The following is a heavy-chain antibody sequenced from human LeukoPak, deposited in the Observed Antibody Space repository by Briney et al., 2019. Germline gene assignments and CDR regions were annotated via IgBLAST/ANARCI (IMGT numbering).Heavy chain of an antibody. CDR3: ARVGDYALKD. CDR1: GGSISSYY. CDR2: IYTSGST. J-gene: IGHJ4*02. V-gene: IGHV4-4*07. D-gene: IGHD3-16*01. Sequence: SETLSLTCTVSGGSISSYYWSWIRQPAGKGLEWIGRIYTSGSTNYNPSPKSRVSMSVDTSKNQCTLKLSSVTAADTAVYYCARVGDYALKDWGQGTLVTVSS.